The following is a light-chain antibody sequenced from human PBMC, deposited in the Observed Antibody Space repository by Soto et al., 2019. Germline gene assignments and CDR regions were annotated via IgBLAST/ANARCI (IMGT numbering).Light chain of an antibody. V-gene: IGKV4-1*01. CDR2: WAS. J-gene: IGKJ1*01. CDR3: QQYYLPWT. CDR1: QSVLYSSNNKNY. Sequence: DIVVTQSPDSLAVSLGERATINCKSSQSVLYSSNNKNYLACYQQKPGQHPKLLIYWASTRESGVPDRFSGSRSGTDFTLTISSLQAEDVAVYYCQQYYLPWTFGQGTKVQIK.